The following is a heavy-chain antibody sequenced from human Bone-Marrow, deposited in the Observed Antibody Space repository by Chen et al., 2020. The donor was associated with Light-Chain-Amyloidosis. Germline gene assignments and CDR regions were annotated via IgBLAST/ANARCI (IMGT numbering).Heavy chain of an antibody. D-gene: IGHD6-19*01. Sequence: QVQLVQSGAAVRKPGSSVKVSCKASGCTFISDAVSWVRQAPGQGLEWMGGIVPILGTAYYEQKFQGRVTIIADGSTKTVYMDLSSLKSDDTAVYYCSRSGAVAGIFDSWGQGTLVTVSS. CDR3: SRSGAVAGIFDS. CDR2: IVPILGTA. CDR1: GCTFISDA. V-gene: IGHV1-69*01. J-gene: IGHJ4*02.